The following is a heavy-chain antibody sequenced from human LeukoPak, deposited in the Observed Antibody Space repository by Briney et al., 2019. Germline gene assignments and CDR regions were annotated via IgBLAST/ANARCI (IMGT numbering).Heavy chain of an antibody. CDR2: INPNSGGT. Sequence: ASVKVSCKASGYTFTGYYMHWVRQAPGQGLERVGRINPNSGGTNYAQKFQGRVTMTRDTSISTAYMELSRLRSDDTAVYYCARFGRGYSYGVDYWGQGTLVTVSS. J-gene: IGHJ4*02. D-gene: IGHD5-18*01. V-gene: IGHV1-2*06. CDR1: GYTFTGYY. CDR3: ARFGRGYSYGVDY.